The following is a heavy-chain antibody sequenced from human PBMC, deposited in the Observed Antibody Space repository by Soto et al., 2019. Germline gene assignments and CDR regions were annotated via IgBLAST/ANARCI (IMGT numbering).Heavy chain of an antibody. CDR1: GYSFTSYW. J-gene: IGHJ6*03. D-gene: IGHD2-2*01. CDR3: ASLYCSSTSCYHHTEGYYYYMDV. V-gene: IGHV5-51*01. Sequence: GESLKISCKGSGYSFTSYWIGWVRQMPGKGLEWMGIIYPGDSDTRYSPSFQGQVTISADKSISTAYLQWSSLKASDTAMYYCASLYCSSTSCYHHTEGYYYYMDVWGKGTTVTVSS. CDR2: IYPGDSDT.